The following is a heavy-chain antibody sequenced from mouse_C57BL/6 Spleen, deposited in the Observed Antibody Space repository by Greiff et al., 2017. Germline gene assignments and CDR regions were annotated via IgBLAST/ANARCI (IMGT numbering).Heavy chain of an antibody. D-gene: IGHD1-1*01. CDR3: ARHEDRGFITTVVADY. J-gene: IGHJ2*01. CDR1: GYTFTEYT. CDR2: FYPGSGSI. Sequence: VKLQESGAELVKPGASVKLSCKASGYTFTEYTIHWVKQRSGQGLEWIGWFYPGSGSIKYNEKFKDKATLTADKSSSTVYMELSRLTSEDSAVYFCARHEDRGFITTVVADYWGQGTTLTVSS. V-gene: IGHV1-62-2*01.